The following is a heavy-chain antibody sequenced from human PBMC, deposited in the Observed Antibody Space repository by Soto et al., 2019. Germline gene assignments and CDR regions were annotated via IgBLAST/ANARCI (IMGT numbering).Heavy chain of an antibody. D-gene: IGHD2-2*01. V-gene: IGHV3-23*01. CDR3: ARSREPAARGYWYFDL. Sequence: EVQLLESGGGLVQPGGSLRLSCAASGFTFSSYAMTWVRQAPGKGLEWVSAISGSGGSTYYADSVKGRFTISRDNSKNTLYLQMNSLRAEDTAVYYCARSREPAARGYWYFDLWGRGTLVTVSS. CDR1: GFTFSSYA. CDR2: ISGSGGST. J-gene: IGHJ2*01.